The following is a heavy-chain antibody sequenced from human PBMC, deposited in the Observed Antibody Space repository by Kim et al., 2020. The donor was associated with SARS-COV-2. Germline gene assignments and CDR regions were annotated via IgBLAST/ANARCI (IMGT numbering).Heavy chain of an antibody. Sequence: GGSLRLSCAASGFTFSSYAMSWVRQAPGKGLEWVSAISGSGGITYYADSVKGRFTISRDNSKNTLYLQMNSLRAEDTAVYYCAKAHITMIVVVKLYYYYGMDVWGQGTTVTVSS. J-gene: IGHJ6*02. CDR3: AKAHITMIVVVKLYYYYGMDV. V-gene: IGHV3-23*01. CDR2: ISGSGGIT. CDR1: GFTFSSYA. D-gene: IGHD3-22*01.